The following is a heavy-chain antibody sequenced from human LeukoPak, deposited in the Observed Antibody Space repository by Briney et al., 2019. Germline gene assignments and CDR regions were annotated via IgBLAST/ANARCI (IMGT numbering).Heavy chain of an antibody. CDR2: IDSSGGYM. CDR3: ALVDY. Sequence: GGSLRLSCEASGFTFNTYSMNWARQAPGKGLEWVSSIDSSGGYMFYADSVKGRFTISRDNSKNTLYLQMNSLRAEDTAVYYCALVDYWGQGTLVTVSS. CDR1: GFTFNTYS. J-gene: IGHJ4*02. V-gene: IGHV3-21*01.